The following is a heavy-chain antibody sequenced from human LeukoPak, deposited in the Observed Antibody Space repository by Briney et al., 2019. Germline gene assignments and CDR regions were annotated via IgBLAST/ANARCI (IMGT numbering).Heavy chain of an antibody. J-gene: IGHJ2*01. CDR2: INPNSGGT. V-gene: IGHV1-2*02. D-gene: IGHD3-10*01. CDR3: ARDSVMVRGVSVVRGYFDL. Sequence: ASVKVSCKASGYTFTGYHMHWVRQAPGQGLEWMGWINPNSGGTNYAQKFQGRVTMTRDTSISTAYMELSRLRSDDTAVYYCARDSVMVRGVSVVRGYFDLWGRGTLVTVSS. CDR1: GYTFTGYH.